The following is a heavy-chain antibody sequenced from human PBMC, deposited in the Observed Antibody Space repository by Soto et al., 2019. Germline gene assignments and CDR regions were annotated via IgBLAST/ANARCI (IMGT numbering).Heavy chain of an antibody. CDR1: GFTFSDYY. V-gene: IGHV3-11*01. D-gene: IGHD4-17*01. CDR3: ARDQDYGGNSYYYYYGMDV. CDR2: ISSSGSTI. Sequence: GGSLRLSCAASGFTFSDYYMSWIRQAPGKGLEWVSYISSSGSTIYYADSVKGRFTISRDNAKNSLYLQMNSLRAEDTAVYYCARDQDYGGNSYYYYYGMDVWGQGTTVTVSS. J-gene: IGHJ6*02.